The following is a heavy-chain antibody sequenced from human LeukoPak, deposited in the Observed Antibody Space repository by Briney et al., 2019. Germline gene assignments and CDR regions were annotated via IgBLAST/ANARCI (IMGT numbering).Heavy chain of an antibody. CDR3: ARADCSSISCYNFDAFHI. J-gene: IGHJ3*02. D-gene: IGHD2-2*02. V-gene: IGHV4-38-2*02. CDR2: IYHSGST. CDR1: GYTFSSDYN. Sequence: PSETLCLTCTVSGYTFSSDYNWGWIRQPRGKGVEGIGSIYHSGSTYYNASLKGRFTISVDTSKNQFSLKLSYVTASDTAVYYCARADCSSISCYNFDAFHIWGQGTMVTVSS.